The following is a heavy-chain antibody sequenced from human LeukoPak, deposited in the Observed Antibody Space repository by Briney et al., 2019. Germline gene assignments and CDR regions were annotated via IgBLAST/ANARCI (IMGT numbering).Heavy chain of an antibody. Sequence: SETLSLTCTVSGGSISSSSYYWGWIRQPPGKGLEWIGSIYYSGSTYYNPSLKSRVTISVDKSKNQFSLKLSSVTAADTAVYYCARAVEMATTTRNWFDPWGQGTLVTVSS. V-gene: IGHV4-39*07. CDR2: IYYSGST. CDR1: GGSISSSSYY. CDR3: ARAVEMATTTRNWFDP. J-gene: IGHJ5*02. D-gene: IGHD5-24*01.